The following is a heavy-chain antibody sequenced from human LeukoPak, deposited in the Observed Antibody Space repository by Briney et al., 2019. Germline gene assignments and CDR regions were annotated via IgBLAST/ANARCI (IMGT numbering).Heavy chain of an antibody. V-gene: IGHV4-39*07. CDR1: GGSVSSSSYY. CDR2: IYYDGRT. Sequence: SETLSLTCSVSGGSVSSSSYYWGWIRQPPGKGLEWIGNIYYDGRTYYNPSLKSRVTISVDTSKKQFSLRLSSVTAADTAVYYCARDGWGGFWGQGTLVTVSS. CDR3: ARDGWGGF. J-gene: IGHJ4*02. D-gene: IGHD3-16*01.